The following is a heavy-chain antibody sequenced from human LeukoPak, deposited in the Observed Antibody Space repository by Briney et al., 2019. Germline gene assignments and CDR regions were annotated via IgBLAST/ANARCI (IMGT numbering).Heavy chain of an antibody. CDR1: GGSISSGGHS. V-gene: IGHV4-30-2*01. CDR2: IFHSGNT. J-gene: IGHJ4*02. CDR3: ARDQSRVGIFDY. D-gene: IGHD3-3*01. Sequence: PSETLFLTCAVPGGSISSGGHSWSWIRQPPGKGLEWLGCIFHSGNTYYNPSLKSRVTMSVDRSNNQFSLKLSSVTAADTAVYYCARDQSRVGIFDYWGQGTLVTVSS.